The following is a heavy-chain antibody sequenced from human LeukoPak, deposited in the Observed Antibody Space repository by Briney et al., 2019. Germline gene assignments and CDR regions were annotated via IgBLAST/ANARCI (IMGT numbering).Heavy chain of an antibody. D-gene: IGHD3-22*01. CDR3: ARDISYYDSSGYYGGDAFDI. Sequence: SETLSLTCTVSGGSISSYYWSWIRQPPGKGLEWIGYIYYSGSTNYNPSLKSRVTISVDTSKNQFSLKLSSVTAADTAVYYCARDISYYDSSGYYGGDAFDIWGQGTMVTVSS. CDR1: GGSISSYY. J-gene: IGHJ3*02. CDR2: IYYSGST. V-gene: IGHV4-59*01.